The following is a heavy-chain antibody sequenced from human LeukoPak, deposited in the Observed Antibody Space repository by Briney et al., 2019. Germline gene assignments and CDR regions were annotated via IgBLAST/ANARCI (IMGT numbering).Heavy chain of an antibody. Sequence: PSETLSLTCTVSGGSISSYYWSWIRQPPGKGLEWIGYIYYSGSTNYNPSLKSRVTISVDTSKNQFSLKLSSVTAADTAVYYCAREDSSGWPHGTTRMDVWGQGTTVTVSS. J-gene: IGHJ6*02. CDR3: AREDSSGWPHGTTRMDV. CDR1: GGSISSYY. V-gene: IGHV4-59*12. D-gene: IGHD6-19*01. CDR2: IYYSGST.